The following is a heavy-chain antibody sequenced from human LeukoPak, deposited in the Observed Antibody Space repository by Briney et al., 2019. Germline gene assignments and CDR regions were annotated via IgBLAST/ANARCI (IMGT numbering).Heavy chain of an antibody. D-gene: IGHD2-2*02. CDR1: GGSISSYY. J-gene: IGHJ4*02. CDR3: ARESSGYCSSTSCYTFDY. Sequence: SETLSLTCTVSGGSISSYYWSWIRQSPGKTLEWIGYIFFTGSTKYNSPLKSRVTISVDTSRNQFSLNLTSVTAADTAVYYCARESSGYCSSTSCYTFDYWGQGTLVTVSS. CDR2: IFFTGST. V-gene: IGHV4-59*12.